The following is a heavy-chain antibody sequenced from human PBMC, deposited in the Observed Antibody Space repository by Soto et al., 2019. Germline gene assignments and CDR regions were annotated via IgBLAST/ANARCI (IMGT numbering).Heavy chain of an antibody. CDR2: IYYSGST. J-gene: IGHJ5*02. D-gene: IGHD3-9*01. CDR1: GGSISSSSYY. CDR3: AHGDFDWYPKGGWFDP. V-gene: IGHV4-39*01. Sequence: SETRSLTCTVAGGSISSSSYYWGWIRQPPGKGLEWIGSIYYSGSTYYNPSLKSRVTISVDTSKNQFSLKLSSVTAADTAVYYCAHGDFDWYPKGGWFDPWGQGTLVTVAS.